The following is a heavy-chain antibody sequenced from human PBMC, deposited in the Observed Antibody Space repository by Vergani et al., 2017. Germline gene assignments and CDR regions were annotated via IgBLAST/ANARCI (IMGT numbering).Heavy chain of an antibody. CDR1: VGTFSSNS. V-gene: IGHV1-69*13. Sequence: QGQLAQSGAEVKKPGSSVKVSCKASVGTFSSNSISWVRQAPGQGLEWMGRIIPIFGTTSYAQKYQGRVTILADESTSTAYMELSSLRSEDTAVYYCARSSGYYSYYFDFWWQGTLVTVSS. CDR2: IIPIFGTT. J-gene: IGHJ4*02. CDR3: ARSSGYYSYYFDF. D-gene: IGHD3-22*01.